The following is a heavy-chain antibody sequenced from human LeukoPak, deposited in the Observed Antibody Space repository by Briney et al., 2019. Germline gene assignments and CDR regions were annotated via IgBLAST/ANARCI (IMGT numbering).Heavy chain of an antibody. Sequence: SETLSLTCTVSGGSINSYYWSWIRQPPGKGLEWIGYTSYSGSTNYSPSLKSRVTISVDTSKNQFSLKLTSVTTADTAVYYCARSRGSGNYFESWGQGTLVTVSS. V-gene: IGHV4-59*01. CDR1: GGSINSYY. CDR3: ARSRGSGNYFES. D-gene: IGHD3-10*01. J-gene: IGHJ4*02. CDR2: TSYSGST.